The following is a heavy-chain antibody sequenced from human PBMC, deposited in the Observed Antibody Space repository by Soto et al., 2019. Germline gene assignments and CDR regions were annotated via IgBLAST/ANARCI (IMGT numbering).Heavy chain of an antibody. J-gene: IGHJ4*01. Sequence: SETLSLTCTISGDSISSYFWSWIRQPAGKGLEWIGRMYVTGTTSYNPSLKSRVTMSVDTSKNRFSLRLSSVTAADTAVYYCARDGEHSSGWFIFDHWGHGALVTVSS. CDR3: ARDGEHSSGWFIFDH. V-gene: IGHV4-4*07. CDR2: MYVTGTT. D-gene: IGHD6-19*01. CDR1: GDSISSYF.